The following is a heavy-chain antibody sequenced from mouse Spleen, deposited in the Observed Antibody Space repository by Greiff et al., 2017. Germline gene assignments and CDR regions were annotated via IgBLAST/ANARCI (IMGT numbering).Heavy chain of an antibody. CDR2: IYPGNSDT. CDR1: GYTFTSYW. D-gene: IGHD1-2*01. V-gene: IGHV1-5*01. CDR3: TRGITTATGWYFDV. Sequence: VQLKQSGTVLARPGASVKMSCKASGYTFTSYWMHWVKQRPGQGLEWIGAIYPGNSDTSYNQKFKGKAKLTAVTSTSTAYMELSSLTNEDSAVYYCTRGITTATGWYFDVWGAGTTVTVSS. J-gene: IGHJ1*01.